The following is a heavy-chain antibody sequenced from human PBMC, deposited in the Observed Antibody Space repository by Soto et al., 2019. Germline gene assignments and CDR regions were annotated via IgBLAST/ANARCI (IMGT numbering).Heavy chain of an antibody. CDR1: GGSISSSSYY. J-gene: IGHJ6*02. CDR3: ASVTRTCISSCSYRYYTDMYA. D-gene: IGHD2-15*01. V-gene: IGHV4-39*07. Sequence: PSETLSLTCTVSGGSISSSSYYWGWIRQPPGKGLEWIGSIFYSGSTNYNPSLKSRVTISVDTSKNQFSLKLSSVTAADTAVYYCASVTRTCISSCSYRYYTDMYAWTQRTTLTISS. CDR2: IFYSGST.